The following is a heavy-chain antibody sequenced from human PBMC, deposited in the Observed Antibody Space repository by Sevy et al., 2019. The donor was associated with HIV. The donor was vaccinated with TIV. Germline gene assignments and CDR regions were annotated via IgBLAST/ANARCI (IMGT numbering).Heavy chain of an antibody. CDR3: ARGKRYNSRWVYYHYGMDV. CDR2: ISYDGVNK. CDR1: GFTFSDYD. Sequence: GGSLRLSCADSGFTFSDYDMHWVRQAPGKGLEWVAIISYDGVNKYYADSVKGRFTISRENSKNMLHLEMNSLRVEDTAVYYCARGKRYNSRWVYYHYGMDVWGQGTTVTVSS. D-gene: IGHD6-13*01. J-gene: IGHJ6*02. V-gene: IGHV3-30*04.